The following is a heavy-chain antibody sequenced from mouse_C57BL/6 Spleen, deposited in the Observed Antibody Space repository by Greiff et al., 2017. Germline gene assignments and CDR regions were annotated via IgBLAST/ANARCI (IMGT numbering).Heavy chain of an antibody. Sequence: QVQLQQPGTELVKPGASVKLSCKASGYTFTSYWMHWVKQRPGQGLEWIGNINPSTGGTNYNEQFKSKATLTVDKSSSTAYMQRSSLTSEDSAACDGARDEDGGSYISFADWGQGTLVTVSA. J-gene: IGHJ3*01. CDR1: GYTFTSYW. V-gene: IGHV1-53*01. D-gene: IGHD1-1*02. CDR2: INPSTGGT. CDR3: ARDEDGGSYISFAD.